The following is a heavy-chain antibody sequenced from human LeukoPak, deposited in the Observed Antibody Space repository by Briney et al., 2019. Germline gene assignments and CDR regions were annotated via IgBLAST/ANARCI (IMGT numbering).Heavy chain of an antibody. CDR3: ARGGYSYGLRYYYYMDV. CDR1: GYTFTSYD. J-gene: IGHJ6*03. Sequence: GASVKVSCKASGYTFTSYDINWVRQATGQGLEWMGWMSPNSGNTGYAQKFQGRVTITRNTSISTAYMELSSLRSEDTAVYYCARGGYSYGLRYYYYMDVWGKGTTVTVSS. V-gene: IGHV1-8*03. D-gene: IGHD5-18*01. CDR2: MSPNSGNT.